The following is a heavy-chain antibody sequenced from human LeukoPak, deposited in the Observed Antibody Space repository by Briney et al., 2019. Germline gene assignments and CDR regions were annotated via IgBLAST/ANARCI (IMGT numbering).Heavy chain of an antibody. Sequence: GASVKVSCKASGYPFTNYYMHWVRQAPGQGLEWMGWINPNSGGTNYAQKFQGRVTMTRDTSISTAYMELSRPRSDDTAVYYCARYTSTPFASFDYWGQGTLVTVSS. CDR1: GYPFTNYY. CDR3: ARYTSTPFASFDY. J-gene: IGHJ4*02. D-gene: IGHD2-15*01. V-gene: IGHV1-2*02. CDR2: INPNSGGT.